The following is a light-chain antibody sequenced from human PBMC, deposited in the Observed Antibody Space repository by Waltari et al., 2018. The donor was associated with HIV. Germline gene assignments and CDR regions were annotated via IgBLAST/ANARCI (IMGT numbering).Light chain of an antibody. CDR3: QQYNNWPPGYT. V-gene: IGKV3-15*01. Sequence: ETVMTQSPATLFVSPGERATLLCRPSQSISSDLPWYQQKPGQAPRLLMYDASTRATGIPARFSGSGSGTEFTLTISSLQSEDFAVYYCQQYNNWPPGYTFGQGTKLQIK. J-gene: IGKJ2*01. CDR2: DAS. CDR1: QSISSD.